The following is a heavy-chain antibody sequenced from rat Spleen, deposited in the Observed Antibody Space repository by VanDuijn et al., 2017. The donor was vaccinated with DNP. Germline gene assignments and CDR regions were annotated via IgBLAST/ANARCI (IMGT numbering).Heavy chain of an antibody. D-gene: IGHD1-11*01. CDR2: ISYSGST. CDR1: GHSITSGY. J-gene: IGHJ1*01. Sequence: EVQLQESGPGLVKPSQSLSLTCSVTGHSITSGYGWNWIRKFPGNKLEWMGYISYSGSTSYNPSLKSRISITRDTSKNQFFLQLNSVTTEDTATYYCARGLNYGGYIYSWYFDFWGPGTMVTVSS. V-gene: IGHV3-1*01. CDR3: ARGLNYGGYIYSWYFDF.